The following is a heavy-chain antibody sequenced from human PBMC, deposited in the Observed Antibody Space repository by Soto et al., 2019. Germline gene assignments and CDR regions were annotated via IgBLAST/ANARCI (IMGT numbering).Heavy chain of an antibody. CDR3: ARVVTDPPFDY. J-gene: IGHJ4*02. CDR1: GFAFSDYY. CDR2: ISSSSSHT. V-gene: IGHV3-11*06. Sequence: QVQLVQSGGGLVKPGGSLRLSCAASGFAFSDYYMTWIRQAPGKGLEWVSYISSSSSHTNYADSMKGRFTISRDNAKNSLYLQMNRLRAEDTAVYYCARVVTDPPFDYWGQGTLVTVST. D-gene: IGHD2-21*02.